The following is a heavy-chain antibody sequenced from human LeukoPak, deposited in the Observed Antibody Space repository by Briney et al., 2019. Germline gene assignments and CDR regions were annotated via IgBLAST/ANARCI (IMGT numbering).Heavy chain of an antibody. Sequence: SGGSLRLSRAASGFTFSDYYMSWIRQAPGKGLEWVSYISSSGSTIYYADSVKGRFTISRDNAKNSLYLQMNSLRAEDTAVYYCAREYLYDSSGFLNWFDPWGQGTLVTVSS. V-gene: IGHV3-11*01. CDR3: AREYLYDSSGFLNWFDP. CDR1: GFTFSDYY. J-gene: IGHJ5*02. D-gene: IGHD3-22*01. CDR2: ISSSGSTI.